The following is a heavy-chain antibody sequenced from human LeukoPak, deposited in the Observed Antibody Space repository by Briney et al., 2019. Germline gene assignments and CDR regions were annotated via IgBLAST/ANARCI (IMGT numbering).Heavy chain of an antibody. V-gene: IGHV4-59*01. CDR1: GGSISSYY. D-gene: IGHD1-26*01. Sequence: KSSETLSLTCTVSGGSISSYYWNWIRQPPGKRLEWIGYIHYSGSTNYNASLKSRVTISLDTSKTQFSLKLTSLTAADTAVYYCAREGVGPTDDAFDIWGQGTMVTVSS. CDR3: AREGVGPTDDAFDI. J-gene: IGHJ3*02. CDR2: IHYSGST.